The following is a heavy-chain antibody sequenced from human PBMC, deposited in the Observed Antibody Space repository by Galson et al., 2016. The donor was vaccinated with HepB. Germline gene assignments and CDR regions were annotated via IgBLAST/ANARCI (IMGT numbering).Heavy chain of an antibody. D-gene: IGHD3/OR15-3a*01. Sequence: SLRLSCAASGFTFSAYAMTWVRQTPGKRLEWVSAISGRADTTYYADSVKGRFTVSRDNSKNTLSLEMNNLRADDTAIYYCAKVMARTGYYFAPLFDSWGQGTLVTVSS. CDR2: ISGRADTT. V-gene: IGHV3-23*01. J-gene: IGHJ4*02. CDR1: GFTFSAYA. CDR3: AKVMARTGYYFAPLFDS.